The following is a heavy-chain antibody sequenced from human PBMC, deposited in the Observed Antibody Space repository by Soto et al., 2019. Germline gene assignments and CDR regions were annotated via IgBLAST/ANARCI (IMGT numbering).Heavy chain of an antibody. J-gene: IGHJ4*02. CDR3: ARDHREGLEWPLYYFDY. CDR1: GYTFTIYY. D-gene: IGHD3-3*01. Sequence: ASVKVSCKASGYTFTIYYMHGVRQSPGQGLEWMGIINPSGGSTSYAQKFQGRVTMTRDTSTSTVYMELSSLRSEDTAVYYCARDHREGLEWPLYYFDYWGQGTLVTVSS. CDR2: INPSGGST. V-gene: IGHV1-46*01.